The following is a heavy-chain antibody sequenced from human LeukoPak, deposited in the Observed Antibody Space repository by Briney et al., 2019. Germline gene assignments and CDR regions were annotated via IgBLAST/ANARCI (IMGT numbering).Heavy chain of an antibody. D-gene: IGHD3-10*01. CDR3: ARDIPSGSYYNHFDY. CDR2: ISAYNGNT. V-gene: IGHV1-18*01. Sequence: ASVKVSCKASGYTFTNYGISWVRQAPGQGLEWMGWISAYNGNTNYAQKLQGRVTMTTDTSTSTAYMELRSLRSDDTAVYYCARDIPSGSYYNHFDYWGQGTLVTVSS. CDR1: GYTFTNYG. J-gene: IGHJ4*02.